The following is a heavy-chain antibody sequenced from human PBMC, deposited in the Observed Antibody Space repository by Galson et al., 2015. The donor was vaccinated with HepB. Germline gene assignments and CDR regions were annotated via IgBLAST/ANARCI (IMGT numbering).Heavy chain of an antibody. J-gene: IGHJ4*02. D-gene: IGHD4-17*01. Sequence: ETLSLTCTVSGGSISSYYWSWIRQPPGEGLEWIGYIYYSGSTNYNPSLKSRVTISVDTSKNQFSLKLSSVTAADTAVYYCARHEGGTVTTDGDYFDYWGQGTLVTVSS. CDR2: IYYSGST. CDR1: GGSISSYY. V-gene: IGHV4-59*08. CDR3: ARHEGGTVTTDGDYFDY.